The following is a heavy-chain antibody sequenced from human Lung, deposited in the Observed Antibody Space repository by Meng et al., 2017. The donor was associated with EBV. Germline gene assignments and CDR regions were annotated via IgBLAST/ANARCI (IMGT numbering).Heavy chain of an antibody. Sequence: QGETQESGPGRVKPSQTLSLTCTVSGGSISIGDYYWSWIRQPPGKGLEWIGYIYYSGSTYYNPSLKSRVTISVDTSKDQFSLKLSSVTAADTAVYYCARDRTTGRYFDYWGQGTLVTVSS. V-gene: IGHV4-30-4*01. CDR1: GGSISIGDYY. CDR3: ARDRTTGRYFDY. D-gene: IGHD4-11*01. CDR2: IYYSGST. J-gene: IGHJ4*02.